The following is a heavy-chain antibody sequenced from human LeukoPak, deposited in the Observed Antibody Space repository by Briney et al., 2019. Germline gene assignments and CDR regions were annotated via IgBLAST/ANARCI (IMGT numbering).Heavy chain of an antibody. D-gene: IGHD1-1*01. J-gene: IGHJ5*02. V-gene: IGHV3-23*01. CDR1: GFTFRSFA. CDR3: AKAQAPTGRNLFDP. Sequence: GGSLRLSCAASGFTFRSFAMSWVRQAPGKGLEWVSAISDYTYYADSVKGRFTISRDNSKNMLYLQMDSLRTEDTAIYYCAKAQAPTGRNLFDPWGQGTLVTVSS. CDR2: ISDYT.